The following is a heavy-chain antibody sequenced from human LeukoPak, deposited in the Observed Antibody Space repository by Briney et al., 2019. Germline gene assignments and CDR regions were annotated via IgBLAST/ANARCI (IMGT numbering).Heavy chain of an antibody. CDR2: ISAYNGNT. CDR1: GYTFTSYG. V-gene: IGHV1-18*01. D-gene: IGHD3-9*01. J-gene: IGHJ4*02. Sequence: AASVKVSCKASGYTFTSYGISWVRQAPGQGLEWMGWISAYNGNTNYAQKLQGRVTMTTDTSTSTAYMELRSLRSDDTAVYYCARDGSSYYDILTGYYTQISSFDYWGQGTLVTVSS. CDR3: ARDGSSYYDILTGYYTQISSFDY.